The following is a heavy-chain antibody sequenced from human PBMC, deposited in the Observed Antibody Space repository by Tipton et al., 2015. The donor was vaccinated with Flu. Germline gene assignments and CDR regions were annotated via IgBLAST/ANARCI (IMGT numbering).Heavy chain of an antibody. V-gene: IGHV4-39*07. CDR1: GGSISSGSYY. CDR3: ARGGVDYGGAYFDY. CDR2: INHSGST. J-gene: IGHJ4*02. D-gene: IGHD4-23*01. Sequence: LRLSCTVSGGSISSGSYYWSWIRQPPGKGLEWIGEINHSGSTNYNPSLKSRVAISVDTSKNQFSLKLSSVTAADTAVYYCARGGVDYGGAYFDYWGQGTLVTVSS.